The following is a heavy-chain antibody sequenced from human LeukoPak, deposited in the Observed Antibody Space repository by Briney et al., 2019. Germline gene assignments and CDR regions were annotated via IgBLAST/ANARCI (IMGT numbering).Heavy chain of an antibody. J-gene: IGHJ4*02. D-gene: IGHD3-9*01. V-gene: IGHV1-46*01. CDR2: INPSGGST. Sequence: GASVKVSCKASGYTFTSYYMHWVRQAPGQGLEWMGIINPSGGSTSYAQKFQGRVTMTRDTSTSTVYMELSSLRAEDTAVYYCASNGILRYFDWLLWYWGQGTLVTVSS. CDR3: ASNGILRYFDWLLWY. CDR1: GYTFTSYY.